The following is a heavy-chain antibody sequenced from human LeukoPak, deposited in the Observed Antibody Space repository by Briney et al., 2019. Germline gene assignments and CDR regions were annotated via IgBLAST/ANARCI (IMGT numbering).Heavy chain of an antibody. CDR3: ARGGEGYNDDAFEV. V-gene: IGHV4-59*11. CDR1: GASIRSHY. J-gene: IGHJ3*01. CDR2: ISNSATT. D-gene: IGHD5-24*01. Sequence: KPSQTLSLTCTVSGASIRSHYCAWIRQPPGNGLEWIGHISNSATTDYNPSFKSRVTISLDTSKKQFSLKMTSVTALDSAVYYCARGGEGYNDDAFEVWGLGTAVTVSS.